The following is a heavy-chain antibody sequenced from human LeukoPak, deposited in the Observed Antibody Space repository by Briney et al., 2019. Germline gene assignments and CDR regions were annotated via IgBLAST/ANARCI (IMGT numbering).Heavy chain of an antibody. CDR3: ANAQSIAVAGYYFDY. CDR2: ISGSGGST. CDR1: GLTFSAYG. D-gene: IGHD6-19*01. J-gene: IGHJ4*02. V-gene: IGHV3-23*01. Sequence: GGSLRLSCVASGLTFSAYGMSWIRQSPDKGLEWVSAISGSGGSTYYADSVKGRFTISRDNSKNTLYLQMNSLRAEDTAVYYCANAQSIAVAGYYFDYWGQGTLVTVSS.